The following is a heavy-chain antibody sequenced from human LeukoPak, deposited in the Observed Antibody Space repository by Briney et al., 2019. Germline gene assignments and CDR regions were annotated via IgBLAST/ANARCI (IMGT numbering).Heavy chain of an antibody. CDR3: ARHLYPTWSERRFDP. V-gene: IGHV5-51*01. CDR1: GYSFTTHW. Sequence: GESLKISCKGSGYSFTTHWIAGVRQMPGKGLEWMGIIYPGDSDTRYSPSFQGQVTMSADKSITTAYLQWSSLKASDTAMYHCARHLYPTWSERRFDPWGQGTLVTVSS. J-gene: IGHJ5*02. D-gene: IGHD1-1*01. CDR2: IYPGDSDT.